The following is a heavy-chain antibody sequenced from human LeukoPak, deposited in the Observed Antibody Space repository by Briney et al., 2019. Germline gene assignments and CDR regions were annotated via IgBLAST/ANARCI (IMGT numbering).Heavy chain of an antibody. CDR1: GFTFSSYG. CDR3: ARVMGVNYGDFLCYDY. J-gene: IGHJ4*02. V-gene: IGHV3-21*01. D-gene: IGHD4-17*01. CDR2: ISSSSSYI. Sequence: GGSLRPSCAASGFTFSSYGMNWVRQAPGKGLEWVSSISSSSSYIYYADSVKGRFTISRDNAKNSLYLQMNSLRAEDTAVYYCARVMGVNYGDFLCYDYWGQGALVTVSS.